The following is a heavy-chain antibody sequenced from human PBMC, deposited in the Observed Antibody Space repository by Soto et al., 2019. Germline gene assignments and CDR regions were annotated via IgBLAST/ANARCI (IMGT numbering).Heavy chain of an antibody. Sequence: SETLSLTCTVSGGSISSSSYYWGWIRQPPGKGLEWIGSIYSTGNTYYNPSLNSQVTISVDTSKNQFSLNLISVTAADTAVYYCRRSSRYGTDVWGQGTTVTVSS. J-gene: IGHJ6*02. D-gene: IGHD6-13*01. CDR2: IYSTGNT. CDR1: GGSISSSSYY. V-gene: IGHV4-39*01. CDR3: RRSSRYGTDV.